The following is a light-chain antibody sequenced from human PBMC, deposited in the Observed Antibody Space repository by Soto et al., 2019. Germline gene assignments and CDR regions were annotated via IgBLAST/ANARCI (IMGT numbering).Light chain of an antibody. Sequence: QSVLTQPPSASGSPGQSVTISCTGTSSDVGGYKYVSWYQQHPGKAPKLMIYEVNKRPSGVPDRFSGSKSGNTASLTVSGLQAEDEADYYCSSYAGSNNPYVFGTGTKLTVL. CDR3: SSYAGSNNPYV. CDR2: EVN. J-gene: IGLJ1*01. CDR1: SSDVGGYKY. V-gene: IGLV2-8*01.